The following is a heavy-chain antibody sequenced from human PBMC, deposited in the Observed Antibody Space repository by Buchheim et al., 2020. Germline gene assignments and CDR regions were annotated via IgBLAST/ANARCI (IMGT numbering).Heavy chain of an antibody. CDR2: ISYDGNKK. J-gene: IGHJ6*02. V-gene: IGHV3-30*18. CDR1: GFAFKNYG. Sequence: VQVVESGGGVVQPGGSLRLSCGASGFAFKNYGMHWVRQAPGKGLEWVAVISYDGNKKFYGDSVKGRFTISRDNSKNTLHLQMNSLRAEDTAVYYCAKAYYYGGGDYYSRLCYFFGMDVWGPGTT. D-gene: IGHD3-10*01. CDR3: AKAYYYGGGDYYSRLCYFFGMDV.